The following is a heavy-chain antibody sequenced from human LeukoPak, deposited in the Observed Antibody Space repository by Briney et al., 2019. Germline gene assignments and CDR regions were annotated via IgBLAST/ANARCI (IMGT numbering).Heavy chain of an antibody. CDR3: ARGSRSGILTGYYHFDY. CDR2: INPNSGGT. J-gene: IGHJ4*02. Sequence: ASVKVSCKASGYTFTGYYMHWVRQAPGQGLEWMGWINPNSGGTNYAQKFQGWVTMTRDTSISTAYMELSRPRSDDTAVYYCARGSRSGILTGYYHFDYWGQGTLVTVSS. CDR1: GYTFTGYY. D-gene: IGHD3-9*01. V-gene: IGHV1-2*04.